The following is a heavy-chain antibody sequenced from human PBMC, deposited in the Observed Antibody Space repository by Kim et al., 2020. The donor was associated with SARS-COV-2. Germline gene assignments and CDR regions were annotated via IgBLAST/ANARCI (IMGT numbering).Heavy chain of an antibody. CDR3: VRSNGWSIDY. Sequence: GGSLRLSCAASGFTFSNYGMGWVRQAPGKGLEWVADIKEDGTEKYYVASVKGRFTIYKDNAKKSLLLQRSSLGAEDTAVYYCVRSNGWSIDYWGRGTLVTVSS. V-gene: IGHV3-7*01. J-gene: IGHJ4*02. CDR1: GFTFSNYG. D-gene: IGHD6-19*01. CDR2: IKEDGTEK.